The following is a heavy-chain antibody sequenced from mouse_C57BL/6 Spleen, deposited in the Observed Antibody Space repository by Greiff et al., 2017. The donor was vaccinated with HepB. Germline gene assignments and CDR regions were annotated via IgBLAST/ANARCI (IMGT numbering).Heavy chain of an antibody. J-gene: IGHJ2*01. CDR1: GYAFSSYW. V-gene: IGHV1-80*01. Sequence: VMLVESGAELVKPGASVKISCKASGYAFSSYWMNWVKQRPGKGLEWIGQIYPGDGDTNYNGKFKGKATLTADKSSSTAYMQLSSLTSEDSAVYFCARSLPDYFDYWGQGTTLTVSS. CDR2: IYPGDGDT. CDR3: ARSLPDYFDY.